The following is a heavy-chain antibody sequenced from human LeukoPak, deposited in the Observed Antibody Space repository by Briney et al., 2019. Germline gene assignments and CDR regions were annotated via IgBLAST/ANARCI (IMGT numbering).Heavy chain of an antibody. CDR3: TKGPRSIDY. CDR1: GFTFSTSA. D-gene: IGHD4-17*01. CDR2: ISGSGTST. Sequence: HPGGSLRLSCAASGFTFSTSAMSWVRQAPGKGLEWVSAISGSGTSTYYSDSVKGRFTISRDNSKHMLYLQMNSLRAEDTAVYYCTKGPRSIDYWGQGTLVTVSS. V-gene: IGHV3-23*01. J-gene: IGHJ4*02.